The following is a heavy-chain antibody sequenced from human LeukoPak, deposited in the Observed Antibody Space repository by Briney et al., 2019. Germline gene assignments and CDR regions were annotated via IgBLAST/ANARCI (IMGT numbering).Heavy chain of an antibody. V-gene: IGHV4-38-2*02. J-gene: IGHJ6*03. CDR3: ARQLWGRYYYMDV. CDR2: IYHSGSA. D-gene: IGHD5-18*01. Sequence: SETLSLTCTVSRYSISSGYYWAWIRQPPGKGLEWIGSIYHSGSAYYNASLKSRVTISVDTSKNQFSLKLSSVTAADTAVYYCARQLWGRYYYMDVWGKGTTVTVSS. CDR1: RYSISSGYY.